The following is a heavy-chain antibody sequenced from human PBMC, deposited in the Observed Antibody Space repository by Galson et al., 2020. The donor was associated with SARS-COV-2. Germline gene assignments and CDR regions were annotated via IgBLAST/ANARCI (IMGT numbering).Heavy chain of an antibody. CDR2: IHHSGST. Sequence: SETLSLTCAVSGDSISSHNWWRWVRQYPGKGLAWIGEIHHSGSTNYNPSLTRRLTISVDKSQNQFSLNMRSVTAADTAVYFCVRVGPTAGAFYAFDSWGQGGIFTVSS. J-gene: IGHJ3*02. V-gene: IGHV4-4*02. CDR1: GDSISSHNW. D-gene: IGHD6-13*01. CDR3: VRVGPTAGAFYAFDS.